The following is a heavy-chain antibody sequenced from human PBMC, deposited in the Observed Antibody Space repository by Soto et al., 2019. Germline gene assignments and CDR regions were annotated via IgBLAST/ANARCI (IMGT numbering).Heavy chain of an antibody. Sequence: QVQLQESGPGLVKPSETLSLTCTVSGVSFSTYYWGWLRQAPGKGLDWIGYIYYSGSSNYNPILKRRVTMSVDTSKNQLFLKLSSVTASDTAVYYCARDQGGPFDYRVQGTLVTVSS. CDR2: IYYSGSS. CDR1: GVSFSTYY. CDR3: ARDQGGPFDY. D-gene: IGHD2-15*01. J-gene: IGHJ4*02. V-gene: IGHV4-59*01.